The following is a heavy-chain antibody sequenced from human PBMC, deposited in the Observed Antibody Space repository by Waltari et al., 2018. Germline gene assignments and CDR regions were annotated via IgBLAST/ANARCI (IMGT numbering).Heavy chain of an antibody. D-gene: IGHD6-13*01. V-gene: IGHV2-70*16. Sequence: QVTLKESGPVLLKPTQTLTLTCTFSGFSLSTSGMSVSWIRQPPGKALEWLARIDWDDDKFYSISLRTRLNISKDTSKNQVVLTLTNMDPVDTATYYCARMWVSGGIHFDYWGQGTLVTVSS. CDR3: ARMWVSGGIHFDY. CDR1: GFSLSTSGMS. CDR2: IDWDDDK. J-gene: IGHJ4*02.